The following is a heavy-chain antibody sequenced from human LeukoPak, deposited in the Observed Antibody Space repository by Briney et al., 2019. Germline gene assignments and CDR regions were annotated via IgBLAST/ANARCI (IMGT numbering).Heavy chain of an antibody. D-gene: IGHD2-15*01. CDR1: GGSISSSSYY. J-gene: IGHJ4*02. Sequence: KPSETLSLTCTVSGGSISSSSYYWGWIRQPPGEGLEWIGSIYYSGTTYYNPSLKSRVTISVDTSKNQFSLKLNSMTAADTAVYYCARLGHCSGGICYSGLGGTFDYWGQGTLVTVSS. CDR3: ARLGHCSGGICYSGLGGTFDY. V-gene: IGHV4-39*01. CDR2: IYYSGTT.